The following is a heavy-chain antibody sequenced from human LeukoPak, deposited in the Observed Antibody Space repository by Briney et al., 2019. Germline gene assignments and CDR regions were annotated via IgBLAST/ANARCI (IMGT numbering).Heavy chain of an antibody. J-gene: IGHJ3*02. CDR3: ARGKSAFDI. Sequence: GSLRLSCAASGFTFYDYGMSWVRPAPGKGLEWVSGINWNGGSTGYADSVKGRFTISRDNAKSSLYLQMNSLRAEDTAVYYCARGKSAFDIWGQGTMVTVSS. CDR1: GFTFYDYG. V-gene: IGHV3-20*04. CDR2: INWNGGST.